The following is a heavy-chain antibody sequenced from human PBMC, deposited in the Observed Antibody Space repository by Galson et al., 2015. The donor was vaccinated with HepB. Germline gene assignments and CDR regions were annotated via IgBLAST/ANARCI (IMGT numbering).Heavy chain of an antibody. Sequence: SLRLSCAASGLTISSNYMTWVRQAPGKGLEWVSVLYSDDSTTYADSVKGRFTISRDSSNNTLYLQMNSLRVEDTAIYYCARASVVPAAVAQVGWFDPWGQGALVTVSS. CDR1: GLTISSNY. J-gene: IGHJ5*02. D-gene: IGHD2-2*01. CDR2: LYSDDST. V-gene: IGHV3-66*02. CDR3: ARASVVPAAVAQVGWFDP.